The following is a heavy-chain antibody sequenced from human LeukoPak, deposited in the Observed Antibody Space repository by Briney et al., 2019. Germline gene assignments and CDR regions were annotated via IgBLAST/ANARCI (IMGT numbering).Heavy chain of an antibody. D-gene: IGHD3-16*01. J-gene: IGHJ4*02. Sequence: SVKVSCKPSGGTLSSYTTSSVRQTPEQGVEWMGRIIPILGIANYTQKSKGKVTITADKSTSTASMELTRLRSETTPVYYWEVGGAMISTPIDYWGQGTLVTVSS. CDR3: EVGGAMISTPIDY. CDR1: GGTLSSYT. V-gene: IGHV1-69*02. CDR2: IIPILGIA.